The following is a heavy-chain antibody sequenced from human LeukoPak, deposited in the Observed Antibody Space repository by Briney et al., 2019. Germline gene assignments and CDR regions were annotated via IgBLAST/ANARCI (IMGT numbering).Heavy chain of an antibody. CDR1: GGTFSSYA. D-gene: IGHD2-2*01. V-gene: IGHV1-69*06. Sequence: ASVKVSCKASGGTFSSYAISWVRQAPGQGLEWMGGIIPIFGTANYAQKFQGRVTITADKSTSTAYMELSSLRSEDTAVYYCARDSAKKRYCSSTSCPRKYYYYYMDVWGKGTTVTVSS. CDR2: IIPIFGTA. CDR3: ARDSAKKRYCSSTSCPRKYYYYYMDV. J-gene: IGHJ6*03.